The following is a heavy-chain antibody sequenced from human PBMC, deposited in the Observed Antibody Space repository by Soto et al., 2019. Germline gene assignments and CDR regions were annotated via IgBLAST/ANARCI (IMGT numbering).Heavy chain of an antibody. CDR3: ARAVAPYFGTWFDP. CDR2: ISHTGST. Sequence: PSETLSLTCAVSGGSITSGNSYSWSWIRQPPGKGLEWIGSISHTGSTSYNPSLKSRLTMSVDKSKNQFSLRLSSVTAADMAVYYCARAVAPYFGTWFDPLGQGILVIVSS. V-gene: IGHV4-30-2*01. CDR1: GGSITSGNSYS. D-gene: IGHD3-10*01. J-gene: IGHJ5*02.